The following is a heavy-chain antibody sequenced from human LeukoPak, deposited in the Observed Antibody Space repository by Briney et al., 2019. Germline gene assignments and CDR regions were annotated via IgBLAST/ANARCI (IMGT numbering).Heavy chain of an antibody. Sequence: SETLSLTCTVSGGSISSYYWSWIRQPPGKGLEWIGYIYYSGSTNYNPSLKSRVTISVDTSKNQFSLRLNSVTAADTAVYYCARHAYYYYGMDVWGQGTTVTVSS. CDR1: GGSISSYY. CDR3: ARHAYYYYGMDV. V-gene: IGHV4-59*08. J-gene: IGHJ6*02. CDR2: IYYSGST.